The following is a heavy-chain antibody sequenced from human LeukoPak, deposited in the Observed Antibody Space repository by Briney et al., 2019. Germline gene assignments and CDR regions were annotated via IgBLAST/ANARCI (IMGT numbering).Heavy chain of an antibody. V-gene: IGHV1-18*01. CDR2: ISAYNGNT. Sequence: ASVKLSCKASGYTFTSYGISWVRHAPGQGLEWMGWISAYNGNTNYAQKLQGRVTMTTDTSTSTAYMELRSLRSDDTAVYYCARGQGDYGDYGHYYYYYMDVWGKGTTVTVSS. CDR1: GYTFTSYG. J-gene: IGHJ6*03. D-gene: IGHD4-17*01. CDR3: ARGQGDYGDYGHYYYYYMDV.